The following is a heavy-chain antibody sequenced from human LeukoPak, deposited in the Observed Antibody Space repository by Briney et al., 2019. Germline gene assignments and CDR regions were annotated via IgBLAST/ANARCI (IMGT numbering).Heavy chain of an antibody. D-gene: IGHD2-2*01. CDR3: ARPSSTDYV. CDR1: GYTFTDYY. V-gene: IGHV1-2*02. Sequence: ASVKVSCKASGYTFTDYYYIHWVRQAPGQGLEWMGWLSPKSGDTNYAQKFQGRVTVTRDTSISTAYMELSRLRSDDTAVYYCARPSSTDYVWGQGTQVTVSS. J-gene: IGHJ4*02. CDR2: LSPKSGDT.